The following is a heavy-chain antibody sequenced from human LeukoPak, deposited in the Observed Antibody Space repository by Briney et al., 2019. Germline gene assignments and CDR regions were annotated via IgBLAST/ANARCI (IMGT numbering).Heavy chain of an antibody. J-gene: IGHJ4*02. CDR3: ARVGYDFWSGYRKLDY. Sequence: ASVKVSCKASGYTFTSYDINWVRQATGQGLEWMGWMNPNSGNTGYAQKFQGRVTITRNTSISTAYMELCSLRSEDTAVYYCARVGYDFWSGYRKLDYWGQGTLVTVSS. V-gene: IGHV1-8*03. CDR2: MNPNSGNT. D-gene: IGHD3-3*01. CDR1: GYTFTSYD.